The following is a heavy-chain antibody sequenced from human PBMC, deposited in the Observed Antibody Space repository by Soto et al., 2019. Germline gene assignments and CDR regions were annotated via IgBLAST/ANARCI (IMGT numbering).Heavy chain of an antibody. CDR1: GGSISSGGYY. Sequence: SETLSLTCTVSGGSISSGGYYWSWIRQHPGKGLEWIGYIYHSGSTNYNPSLKSRVTISLDTSKNQFSLKLISVTAADTAVYYCARFYYSNYEARFDCWGQGTLVTVSS. CDR3: ARFYYSNYEARFDC. CDR2: IYHSGST. V-gene: IGHV4-31*03. D-gene: IGHD4-4*01. J-gene: IGHJ4*02.